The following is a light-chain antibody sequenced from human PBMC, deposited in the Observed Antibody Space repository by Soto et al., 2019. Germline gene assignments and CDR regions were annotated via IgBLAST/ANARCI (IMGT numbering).Light chain of an antibody. CDR2: SNS. J-gene: IGLJ2*01. V-gene: IGLV1-44*01. CDR1: SSNIGSNT. Sequence: QSVLTQPPSASGTPGQRVTISCSGSSSNIGSNTVNWYQQLPGTAPKLLIYSNSQRPSGVPDRFSGSKSGTSASLAISGLQSEDEADYFCAAWDDTLNGVVFGGGTK. CDR3: AAWDDTLNGVV.